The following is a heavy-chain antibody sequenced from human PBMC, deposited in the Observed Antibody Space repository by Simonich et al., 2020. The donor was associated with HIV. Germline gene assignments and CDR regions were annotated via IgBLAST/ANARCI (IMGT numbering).Heavy chain of an antibody. D-gene: IGHD5-12*01. CDR3: ARRSGYDLDY. CDR2: NNHSGST. V-gene: IGHV4-34*01. Sequence: QVHLQQWGAGLLKPSETLSLTCAVYGGSFNGYYWTWIRQPPGKGLEWIGENNHSGSTDYNPSLKSRVTISVDTSKNQFSLKLSSVTAADTAVFYCARRSGYDLDYWGQGTLVTVSS. J-gene: IGHJ4*02. CDR1: GGSFNGYY.